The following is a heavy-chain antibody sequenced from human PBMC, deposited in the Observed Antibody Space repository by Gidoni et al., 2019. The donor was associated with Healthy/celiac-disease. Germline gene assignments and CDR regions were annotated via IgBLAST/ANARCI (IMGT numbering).Heavy chain of an antibody. V-gene: IGHV4-38-2*02. D-gene: IGHD5-12*01. Sequence: QVQLQESGPGLVKPSETLSLTCAVSGYSISSGYYWGWIRQPPGKGLEWIGSIYHSGSTYYNPSLKSRVTISVDTSKNQFSLKLSSVTAADTAVYYCARDLDIEMAKELGYFDLWGRGTLVTVSS. CDR3: ARDLDIEMAKELGYFDL. CDR2: IYHSGST. J-gene: IGHJ2*01. CDR1: GYSISSGYY.